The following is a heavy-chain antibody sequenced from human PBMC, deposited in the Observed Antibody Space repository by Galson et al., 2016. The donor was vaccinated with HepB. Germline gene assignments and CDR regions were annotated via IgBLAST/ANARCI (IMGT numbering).Heavy chain of an antibody. CDR3: ASLSFQSTGHSYFAY. D-gene: IGHD5/OR15-5a*01. V-gene: IGHV1-3*01. J-gene: IGHJ4*02. CDR2: INAGNGNT. Sequence: SVKVSCKASGYTFTSYALHWVRQAPGQRLEWMGWINAGNGNTKYSPKFQGRVTITRDTSSSIAYMELGSLRSEDTAIYYCASLSFQSTGHSYFAYWGQGTLVTVSS. CDR1: GYTFTSYA.